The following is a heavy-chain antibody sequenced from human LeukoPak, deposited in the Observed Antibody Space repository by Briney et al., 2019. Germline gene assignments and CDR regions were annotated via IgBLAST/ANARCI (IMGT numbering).Heavy chain of an antibody. CDR2: INHSGST. J-gene: IGHJ4*02. CDR1: GASISSSNW. D-gene: IGHD4-17*01. V-gene: IGHV4-4*02. CDR3: AGEYNYGDYVY. Sequence: PSETPSLTCAVSGASISSSNWWSWVRQPPGKGLEWLGEINHSGSTNYNPSLKSRVTISVDTSKNQFSLKLSSVTAADTAVYYCAGEYNYGDYVYWGQGTLVTVSS.